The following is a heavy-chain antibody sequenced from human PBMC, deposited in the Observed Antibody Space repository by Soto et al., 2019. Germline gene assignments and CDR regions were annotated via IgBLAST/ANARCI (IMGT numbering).Heavy chain of an antibody. CDR2: IIPIFGTA. V-gene: IGHV1-69*13. CDR1: GGTFSSYA. CDR3: ARDLVTMVRGVITRINWFDP. D-gene: IGHD3-10*01. Sequence: SVKVSCKASGGTFSSYAISWVRQAPGQGLEWMGGIIPIFGTANYAQKFQGRVTITADESTSTAYMELSSLRSEDTAVYYCARDLVTMVRGVITRINWFDPWGQGTLVTV. J-gene: IGHJ5*02.